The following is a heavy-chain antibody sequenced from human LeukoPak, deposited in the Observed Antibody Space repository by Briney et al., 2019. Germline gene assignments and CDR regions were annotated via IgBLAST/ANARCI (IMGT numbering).Heavy chain of an antibody. D-gene: IGHD6-19*01. CDR1: GGSINNYY. CDR3: ARVVSIGWYRYYFDY. J-gene: IGHJ4*02. Sequence: PSETLSLTCTVSGGSINNYYWSWIRQPPGKGLEWIGYIYYSGSTNYNPSLKSRVTISVDTSKNQFSLKLSSVTAADTAVYYCARVVSIGWYRYYFDYWGQGTLVTVSS. V-gene: IGHV4-59*01. CDR2: IYYSGST.